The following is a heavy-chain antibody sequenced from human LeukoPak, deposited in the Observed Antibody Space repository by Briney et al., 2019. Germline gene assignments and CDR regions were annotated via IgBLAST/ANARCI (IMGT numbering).Heavy chain of an antibody. V-gene: IGHV1-18*01. CDR1: GYTFASYG. CDR3: ARGYYDFWSGYSCALY. Sequence: ASVKVSCKASGYTFASYGISWVRQAPGQGLEWMGWISAYNGNTNYAQKLQGRVTMTTDTSTSTAYMELRSLRSDDTAVYYCARGYYDFWSGYSCALYWGQGTLVTVSS. J-gene: IGHJ4*02. CDR2: ISAYNGNT. D-gene: IGHD3-3*01.